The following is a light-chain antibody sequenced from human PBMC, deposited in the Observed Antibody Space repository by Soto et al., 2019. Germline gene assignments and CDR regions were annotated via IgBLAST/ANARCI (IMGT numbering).Light chain of an antibody. V-gene: IGLV2-14*01. CDR1: SSDVGGYDY. CDR3: SSYTSTSALEV. J-gene: IGLJ2*01. Sequence: QSALTQPASVSGSPGQSITISCTGTSSDVGGYDYVSWYQQHPGKATKLMIYEVNNRPSGVSNRFSGSKSGNTDSLTIAGLQSEDGADYYCSSYTSTSALEVFGGGTKLTVL. CDR2: EVN.